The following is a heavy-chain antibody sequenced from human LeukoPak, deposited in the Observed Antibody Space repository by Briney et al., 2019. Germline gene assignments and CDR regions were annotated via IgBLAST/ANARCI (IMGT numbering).Heavy chain of an antibody. CDR2: ISGSGAST. V-gene: IGHV3-23*01. Sequence: PGGSLRLSCAASGFTFSSYAMSWVRQAPGEGLEWVSAISGSGASTYYADSVKGRFTISRDNSKNTLYLQMNSLRAEDTAVYYCANGARDRGVTPYFDYWGQGTLVTVSS. D-gene: IGHD3-10*01. J-gene: IGHJ4*02. CDR3: ANGARDRGVTPYFDY. CDR1: GFTFSSYA.